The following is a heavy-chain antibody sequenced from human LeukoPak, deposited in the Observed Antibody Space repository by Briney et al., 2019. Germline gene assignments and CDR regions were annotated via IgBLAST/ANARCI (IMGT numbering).Heavy chain of an antibody. CDR1: VYTFTSYD. CDR3: ARLYYDILTGYSVDAFDI. D-gene: IGHD3-9*01. J-gene: IGHJ3*02. V-gene: IGHV1-8*01. Sequence: GASVTVSCKASVYTFTSYDINWVRQATGQGLEWMGWMNPNSGNTGYAQKFQGRVTMTRNTSISTAYMELSSLRSEDTAVYYCARLYYDILTGYSVDAFDIWGQGTMVTVSS. CDR2: MNPNSGNT.